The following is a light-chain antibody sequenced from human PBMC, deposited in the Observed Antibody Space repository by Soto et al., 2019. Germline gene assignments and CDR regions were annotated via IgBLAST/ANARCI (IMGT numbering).Light chain of an antibody. Sequence: QSVLTQSSSASASLGSSVKLTCTLSSGHSTYIISWHQQQPGQAPRYLMKLEGSGTYNKGSGVPDRFSGSSSGADRYLTISNHHFEYEADYYCGTWDSNSQVFGGGTKLTVL. CDR3: GTWDSNSQV. V-gene: IGLV4-60*02. CDR2: LEGSGTY. J-gene: IGLJ2*01. CDR1: SGHSTYI.